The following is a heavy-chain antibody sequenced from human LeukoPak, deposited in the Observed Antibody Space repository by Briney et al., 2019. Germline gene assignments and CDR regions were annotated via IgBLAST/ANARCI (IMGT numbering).Heavy chain of an antibody. V-gene: IGHV3-23*01. CDR2: ISHNGITT. J-gene: IGHJ4*02. CDR1: GFPLSSYA. Sequence: GGTLRLSCAASGFPLSSYAMSWVRQAPGKGLEWVSFISHNGITTYYADSVKGRFTISRDNSKNAVYLQMNSLRAEDTAIYYCATLAFGDFDFWGQGSLVTVSS. D-gene: IGHD3-10*01. CDR3: ATLAFGDFDF.